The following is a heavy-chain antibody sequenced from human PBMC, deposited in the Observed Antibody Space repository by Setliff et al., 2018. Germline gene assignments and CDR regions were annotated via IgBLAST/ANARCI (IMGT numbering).Heavy chain of an antibody. CDR3: AREQWLDPPGYYYVDV. CDR2: IYIGGSA. J-gene: IGHJ6*03. V-gene: IGHV4-4*07. Sequence: KPSETLSLTCTVSGGSISSYYWSWIRQPAGKGLEWIGHIYIGGSANYNPSLKSRVTMSMDTSKNQFSLKLNSVTAADMAVYYCAREQWLDPPGYYYVDVWAKGTTVTVSS. CDR1: GGSISSYY. D-gene: IGHD6-19*01.